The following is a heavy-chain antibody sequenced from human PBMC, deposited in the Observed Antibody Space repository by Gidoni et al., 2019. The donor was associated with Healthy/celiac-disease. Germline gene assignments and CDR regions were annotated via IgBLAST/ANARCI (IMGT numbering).Heavy chain of an antibody. CDR1: AGSFSGYY. CDR3: ARGGGGASVGY. V-gene: IGHV4-34*01. CDR2: INHSGST. Sequence: QVQLQQWGAGLSKPSETLSLTCAVYAGSFSGYYWSWIRQPPGKGLEWIGEINHSGSTNDNPSLKSRVTISVDTSKNQFSLKLSSVTAADTAVYYCARGGGGASVGYWGQGTLVTVSS. D-gene: IGHD1-26*01. J-gene: IGHJ4*02.